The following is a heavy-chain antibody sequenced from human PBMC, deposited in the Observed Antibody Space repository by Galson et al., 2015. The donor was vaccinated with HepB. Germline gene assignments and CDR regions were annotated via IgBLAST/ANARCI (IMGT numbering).Heavy chain of an antibody. Sequence: SVKVSCKASGGTFSSYAISWVRQAPGQGLEWMGGIIPIFGTANYAQKFQGRVTITADESTSTAYMELSSLRSEDTAVYYCARDHKAVAGTWRAFDYWGQGTLVTVSS. D-gene: IGHD6-19*01. J-gene: IGHJ4*02. CDR2: IIPIFGTA. CDR1: GGTFSSYA. CDR3: ARDHKAVAGTWRAFDY. V-gene: IGHV1-69*13.